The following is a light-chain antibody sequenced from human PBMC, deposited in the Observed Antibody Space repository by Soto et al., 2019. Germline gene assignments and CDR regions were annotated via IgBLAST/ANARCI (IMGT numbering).Light chain of an antibody. V-gene: IGKV3-15*01. CDR3: HQYYTTPWA. CDR2: DAS. CDR1: QSVSSN. Sequence: EIVMTQSPATLSVSPGERATLSCRASQSVSSNLAWHQQKPGQAPRILMYDASTRATGIPARFSGSGSGTEFTLTISSLQSEDFAVYYCHQYYTTPWAFGQGTKVDIK. J-gene: IGKJ1*01.